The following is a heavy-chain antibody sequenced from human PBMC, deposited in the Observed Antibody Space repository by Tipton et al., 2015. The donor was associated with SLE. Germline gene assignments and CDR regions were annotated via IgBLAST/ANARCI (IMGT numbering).Heavy chain of an antibody. J-gene: IGHJ6*02. Sequence: TLSLTCSVSGGSISSHYWIWIRQPPGKGLEWIGYISYGGGTNYNPSLKSRVTISVDPAKNQFSLKLNSVTAADSALYYCARGMLTWRGAVLGVDVWGQGTSVNVSS. D-gene: IGHD2-8*01. CDR1: GGSISSHY. CDR3: ARGMLTWRGAVLGVDV. CDR2: ISYGGGT. V-gene: IGHV4-59*08.